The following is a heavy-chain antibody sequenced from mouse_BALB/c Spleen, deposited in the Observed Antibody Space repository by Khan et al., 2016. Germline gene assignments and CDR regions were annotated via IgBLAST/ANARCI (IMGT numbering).Heavy chain of an antibody. CDR1: GYTFTNYG. Sequence: QIQLVQSGPELKKPGETVKISCKASGYTFTNYGVHWVKQAPGKGLKWMGWINTNTGAPTYAEEFKGRFAFSLETSASTAFLQIDNLKNEDTGTSFCARWYGNYALDYWGQGTSVTVSS. D-gene: IGHD2-10*02. CDR2: INTNTGAP. V-gene: IGHV9-3*02. J-gene: IGHJ4*01. CDR3: ARWYGNYALDY.